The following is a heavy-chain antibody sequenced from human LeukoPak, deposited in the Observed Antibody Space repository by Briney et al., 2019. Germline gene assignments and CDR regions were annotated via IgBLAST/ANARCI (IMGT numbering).Heavy chain of an antibody. CDR1: GFTFSDYY. Sequence: GGALRLSCAASGFTFSDYYMSWIGQARGKGVEGVSYISSSCSTIYYADSVTGPFTISRDNAKHSLYLQMNSLRAEDTAVYYCARNLPAADYWGQGTLVTVSS. CDR3: ARNLPAADY. J-gene: IGHJ4*02. CDR2: ISSSCSTI. D-gene: IGHD2-2*01. V-gene: IGHV3-11*04.